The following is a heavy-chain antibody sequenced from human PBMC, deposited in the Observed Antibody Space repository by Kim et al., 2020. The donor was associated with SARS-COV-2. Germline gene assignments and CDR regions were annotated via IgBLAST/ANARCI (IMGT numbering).Heavy chain of an antibody. J-gene: IGHJ6*02. CDR1: GYTFTSYD. Sequence: ASVKVSCKASGYTFTSYDINWVRQATGQGLEWMGWMNPNSGNTDYAQKFQGRVTMTRNTSISTAYMELSSLRSEDTAVYYCATREGQWLVRYYYGMDVWGQGTTVTVSS. V-gene: IGHV1-8*01. CDR3: ATREGQWLVRYYYGMDV. D-gene: IGHD6-19*01. CDR2: MNPNSGNT.